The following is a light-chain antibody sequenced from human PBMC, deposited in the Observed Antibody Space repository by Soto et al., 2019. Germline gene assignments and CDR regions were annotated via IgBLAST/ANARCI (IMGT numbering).Light chain of an antibody. CDR1: QSVSNSY. Sequence: EIVLTQSPGILSLSPGERATLSCRASQSVSNSYLAWYQQKPGQAPRLLIYGASSRAIGIPDRFSGSGSATDFTLTISRLEPEDCAVYFCQQYGSSPITFGQGTRLEIE. J-gene: IGKJ5*01. CDR3: QQYGSSPIT. CDR2: GAS. V-gene: IGKV3-20*01.